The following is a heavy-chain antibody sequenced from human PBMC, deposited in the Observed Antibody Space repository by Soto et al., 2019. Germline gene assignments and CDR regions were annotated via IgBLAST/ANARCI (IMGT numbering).Heavy chain of an antibody. V-gene: IGHV3-30*18. CDR1: GFTFSSYG. CDR2: MSYDGSNK. D-gene: IGHD2-21*01. Sequence: QALLVESGGGVVQPGGSLRLSCAASGFTFSSYGMHWVRQAPGKGLEGVAIMSYDGSNKYFEDFVKGRFTISRDNSKNTLYLQMNSLTTEDTAIYYCAKDDYYSGGGVTFDIWGQGTIVIVSS. J-gene: IGHJ3*02. CDR3: AKDDYYSGGGVTFDI.